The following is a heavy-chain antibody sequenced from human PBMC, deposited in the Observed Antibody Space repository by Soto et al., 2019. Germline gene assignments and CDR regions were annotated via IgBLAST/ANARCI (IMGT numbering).Heavy chain of an antibody. CDR2: ISYDGNNK. J-gene: IGHJ4*02. D-gene: IGHD4-17*01. Sequence: PGGSLRLSCAASGFTFSSYAMHWVRQAPGKGLEWVAVISYDGNNKYYADSVKGRFTISRDNSKNTLYLQMNSLRAEDTAVYYCASAPTTVVTPYYFDYWGQGTLVTVSS. CDR3: ASAPTTVVTPYYFDY. CDR1: GFTFSSYA. V-gene: IGHV3-30-3*01.